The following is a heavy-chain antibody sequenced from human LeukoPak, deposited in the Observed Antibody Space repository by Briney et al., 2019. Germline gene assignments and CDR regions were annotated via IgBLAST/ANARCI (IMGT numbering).Heavy chain of an antibody. CDR3: ARDPHLAYSSSSSYFDY. D-gene: IGHD6-6*01. V-gene: IGHV4-38-2*02. CDR1: GYSISSGYY. Sequence: ASETLSLTCTVSGYSISSGYYWGWIRQPPGKGLEWIGSIYHSGSTCYNPSLKSRVTISVDTSKNQFSLKLSSVTAADTAVYYCARDPHLAYSSSSSYFDYWGQGTLVTVSS. CDR2: IYHSGST. J-gene: IGHJ4*02.